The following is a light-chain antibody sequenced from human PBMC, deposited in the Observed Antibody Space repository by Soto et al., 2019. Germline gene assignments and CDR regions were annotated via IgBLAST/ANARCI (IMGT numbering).Light chain of an antibody. Sequence: DIQMTQSPSTPSASVGDRVTITCRASPSISPSLAWYQQKPGKAPKLLIYKASSLESGVPSRFSGSGSGTEFTLTSSSLQPDDFATYYCQQYNSYSTFGQGPKV. CDR1: PSISPS. CDR2: KAS. V-gene: IGKV1-5*03. CDR3: QQYNSYST. J-gene: IGKJ1*01.